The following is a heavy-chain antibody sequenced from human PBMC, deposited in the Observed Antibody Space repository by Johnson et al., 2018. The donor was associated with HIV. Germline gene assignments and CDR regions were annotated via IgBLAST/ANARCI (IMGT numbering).Heavy chain of an antibody. J-gene: IGHJ3*02. CDR1: GFTFSDYY. D-gene: IGHD3-10*01. CDR3: AKKDSGDAFDI. V-gene: IGHV3-23*01. Sequence: VQLLESGGGVVQPGRSLRLSCAASGFTFSDYYMSWIRQAPGKGLEWVSYISSSGGSTYYADSVKGRLTISRDNSKNTLYLQMNSLRAEDTAVYYCAKKDSGDAFDIWGQGTMVTVSS. CDR2: ISSSGGST.